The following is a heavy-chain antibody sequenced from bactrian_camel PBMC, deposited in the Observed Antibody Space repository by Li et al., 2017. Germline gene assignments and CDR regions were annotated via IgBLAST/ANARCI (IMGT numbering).Heavy chain of an antibody. CDR1: GDTYSRNC. D-gene: IGHD2*01. CDR3: AARGPYCYTKLSVRDFTY. CDR2: IATGSGNT. J-gene: IGHJ6*01. Sequence: VQLVESGGGSVQAGGSLRLSCAASGDTYSRNCMAWFRQAPGKEREGVGNIATGSGNTYYADSVKGRFTISQDNAKNTVYLQMNSLKPEDTAMYYCAARGPYCYTKLSVRDFTYWGQGTQVTVS. V-gene: IGHV3S1*01.